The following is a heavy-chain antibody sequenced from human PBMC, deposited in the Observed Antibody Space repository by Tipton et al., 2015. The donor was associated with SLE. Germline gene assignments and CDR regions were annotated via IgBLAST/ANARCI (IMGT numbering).Heavy chain of an antibody. J-gene: IGHJ5*02. V-gene: IGHV3-7*01. CDR1: GFTFSSYW. CDR3: VRGDSSSWRGGWFDP. D-gene: IGHD6-13*01. CDR2: IKQDGSEK. Sequence: SLRLSCAASGFTFSSYWMSWVRQAPGKGLEWVANIKQDGSEKYYVDSVKGRFTISRDNAKNSLYLQMNSLRAEDTAVYYCVRGDSSSWRGGWFDPWGQGTLVTVSS.